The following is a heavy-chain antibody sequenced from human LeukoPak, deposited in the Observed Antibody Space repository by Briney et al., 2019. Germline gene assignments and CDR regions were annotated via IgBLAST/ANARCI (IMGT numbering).Heavy chain of an antibody. Sequence: PGRSLRLSCAASGFTFSIYGMHWVRQAPGKGLEWVAVISYDGSNKYYADSVKGRFTISRDNSKNTLYLQMNSLRAEDTAVYYCAKDQGQGATYYDFWSGYSELGYFDYWGQGTLVTVSS. D-gene: IGHD3-3*01. CDR2: ISYDGSNK. CDR3: AKDQGQGATYYDFWSGYSELGYFDY. V-gene: IGHV3-30*18. CDR1: GFTFSIYG. J-gene: IGHJ4*02.